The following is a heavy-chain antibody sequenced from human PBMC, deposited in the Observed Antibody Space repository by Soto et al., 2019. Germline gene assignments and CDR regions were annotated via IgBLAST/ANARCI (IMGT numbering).Heavy chain of an antibody. CDR1: GDSVSSNSAA. J-gene: IGHJ5*02. Sequence: SQTLSLTCAISGDSVSSNSAAWNWIRQSPSRGLEWLGRTYYRSKWYNDYAVSVKSRITINPDTSKNQFSLQLNSVTPEDTSVYYCARGGTVTTYNWFDPWGQGTLVTVSS. CDR3: ARGGTVTTYNWFDP. D-gene: IGHD4-4*01. V-gene: IGHV6-1*01. CDR2: TYYRSKWYN.